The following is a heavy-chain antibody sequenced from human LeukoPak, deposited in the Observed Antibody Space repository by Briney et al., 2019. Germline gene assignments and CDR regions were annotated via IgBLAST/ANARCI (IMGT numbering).Heavy chain of an antibody. CDR1: GYTFTSYY. J-gene: IGHJ6*02. D-gene: IGHD5-12*01. CDR2: INPSGGST. CDR3: ARDMEMATIGV. Sequence: GASVKVPCKASGYTFTSYYMHWVRQAPGQGLEWMGIINPSGGSTSYAQKFQGRVTMTRDTSTSTVYMELSSLRSEDTAVYYCARDMEMATIGVWGQGTTVTVSS. V-gene: IGHV1-46*01.